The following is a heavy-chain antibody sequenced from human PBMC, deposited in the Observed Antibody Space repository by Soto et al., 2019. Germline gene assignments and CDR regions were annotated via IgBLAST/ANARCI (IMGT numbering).Heavy chain of an antibody. CDR2: IYYSGST. CDR1: GGSVSSGSYY. D-gene: IGHD3-22*01. V-gene: IGHV4-61*01. J-gene: IGHJ6*02. CDR3: ARGNYDSSGYLSPWGIYYYYYGMDV. Sequence: SETLSLTCTVSGGSVSSGSYYWSWIRQPPGKGLEWIGYIYYSGSTDYNPSLKSRVTISVDTSKNQFSLKLSSVTAADTAVYYCARGNYDSSGYLSPWGIYYYYYGMDVWGQGTTVTVSS.